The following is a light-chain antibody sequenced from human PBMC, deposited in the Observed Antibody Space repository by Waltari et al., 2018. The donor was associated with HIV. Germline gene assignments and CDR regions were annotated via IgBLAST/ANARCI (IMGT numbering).Light chain of an antibody. V-gene: IGLV4-60*03. CDR3: ETWGSSTQV. Sequence: QPVLTQSSSAPASLGSSVTRTCTLSSGHSSYIIAWHQQQPGKAPRYLMRLEGGGSYNKGSGVPDRFSGSSSGADRYLTISSLQSEDEADYYCETWGSSTQVFGGGTKLTVL. CDR2: LEGGGSY. CDR1: SGHSSYI. J-gene: IGLJ3*02.